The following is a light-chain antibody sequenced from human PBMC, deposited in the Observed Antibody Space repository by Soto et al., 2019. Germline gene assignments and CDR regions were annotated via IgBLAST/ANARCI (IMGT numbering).Light chain of an antibody. CDR1: SSDVGLFKY. CDR2: DVS. CDR3: SSYTTSNTLV. J-gene: IGLJ3*02. V-gene: IGLV2-14*01. Sequence: QSALTQPASVSGSPGQSITVSCTGTSSDVGLFKYVSWYQQHPGKAPKLIIYDVSNRPSGVSNRFSASKSGNTASLPISGLQAEYEADYYCSSYTTSNTLVFGGGTQLTVL.